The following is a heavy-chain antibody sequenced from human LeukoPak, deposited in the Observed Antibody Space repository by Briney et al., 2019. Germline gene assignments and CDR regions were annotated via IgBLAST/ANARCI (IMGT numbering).Heavy chain of an antibody. CDR3: AKDHRSSGWPYYFDY. Sequence: GGSLRLSCAASGFTFSSYWMSWVRQAPGKGLEWVANIKQDGSEKYYVDSVKGRFTISRDNAKNTLYLQMNSLRAEDTAVYYCAKDHRSSGWPYYFDYWGQGTLVTVSS. V-gene: IGHV3-7*03. CDR1: GFTFSSYW. CDR2: IKQDGSEK. D-gene: IGHD6-19*01. J-gene: IGHJ4*02.